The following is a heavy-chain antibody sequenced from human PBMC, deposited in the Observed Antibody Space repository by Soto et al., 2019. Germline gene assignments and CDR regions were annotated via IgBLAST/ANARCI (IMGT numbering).Heavy chain of an antibody. CDR1: GGSFSGYY. V-gene: IGHV4-34*01. CDR3: ARARVPKRGYSYGSPYYFDY. CDR2: INHSGST. D-gene: IGHD5-18*01. Sequence: SETLSLTCAVCGGSFSGYYWSWIRQPPGKGLEWIGEINHSGSTNYNPSLKSRVTISVDTSKNQFSLKLSSVTAADTAVYYCARARVPKRGYSYGSPYYFDYWGQGTLVTVSS. J-gene: IGHJ4*02.